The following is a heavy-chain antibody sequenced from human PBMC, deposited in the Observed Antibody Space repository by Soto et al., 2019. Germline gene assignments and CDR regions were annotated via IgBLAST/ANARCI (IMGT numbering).Heavy chain of an antibody. CDR1: GYRFTAYY. CDR2: MNLDTGGT. Sequence: QVQLVQSGAEVKKPGASVRVSCEASGYRFTAYYIHWVRQAPGQGLEWMGRMNLDTGGTTYAQKFQGRVTMTRDTSISTAYMEVSSVKSDDTSMYYCARDGNFAFRGYSFAFDLCCQGTLVTVSA. J-gene: IGHJ4*02. V-gene: IGHV1-2*06. CDR3: ARDGNFAFRGYSFAFDL. D-gene: IGHD5-18*01.